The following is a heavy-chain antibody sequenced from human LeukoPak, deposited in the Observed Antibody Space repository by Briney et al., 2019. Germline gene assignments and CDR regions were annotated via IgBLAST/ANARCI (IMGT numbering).Heavy chain of an antibody. V-gene: IGHV1-46*02. D-gene: IGHD4-17*01. CDR1: GYTFNNHY. J-gene: IGHJ3*02. CDR2: INPSGGST. Sequence: ASVKVSCKASGYTFNNHYMHWVRQAPGQGLEWMGIINPSGGSTSYAQKFQGRVTMTRDTSTSTVYMELSSLRSEDTAVYYCAKALITVTTSDAFDIWGQGTMVTVSS. CDR3: AKALITVTTSDAFDI.